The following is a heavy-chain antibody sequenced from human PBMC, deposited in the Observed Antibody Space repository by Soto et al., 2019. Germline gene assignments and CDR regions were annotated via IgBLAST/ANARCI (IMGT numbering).Heavy chain of an antibody. V-gene: IGHV1-8*02. CDR2: MIPNIGTT. Sequence: ASVKVSCKASGGTFSSYAISWVRQAPGQGLEWMGGMIPNIGTTSYAQKFQGRVTMTRNNSTSTAYMELSSLRSEDTAVYYCARGPYELYSGYDLGSAFDIWGQGTMVTVSS. CDR1: GGTFSSYA. J-gene: IGHJ3*02. D-gene: IGHD5-12*01. CDR3: ARGPYELYSGYDLGSAFDI.